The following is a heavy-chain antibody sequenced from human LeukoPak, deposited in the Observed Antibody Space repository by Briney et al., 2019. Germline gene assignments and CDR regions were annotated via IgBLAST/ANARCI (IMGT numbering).Heavy chain of an antibody. J-gene: IGHJ5*02. CDR3: ARALPHRRLMDTTMEQHWFDP. D-gene: IGHD5-18*01. CDR1: GYTFTSYY. Sequence: ASVKVSCKASGYTFTSYYLYWVRQAPGQGLEWMGLINPSGGSTRYAQKFQGRVTMTRDMSTSTVYMELSSLRSEDTAVYYCARALPHRRLMDTTMEQHWFDPWGQGTLVTVSS. V-gene: IGHV1-46*01. CDR2: INPSGGST.